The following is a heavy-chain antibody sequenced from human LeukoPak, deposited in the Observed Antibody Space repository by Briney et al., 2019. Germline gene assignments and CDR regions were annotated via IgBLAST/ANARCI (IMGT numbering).Heavy chain of an antibody. V-gene: IGHV3-23*01. J-gene: IGHJ3*02. CDR3: AKGGVSTVTTSLGDAFDI. Sequence: GGSLRLSCAASGSTFSSYAMSWVRQAPGKGLEWVSAISGSGGSTYYADSVKGRFTISRDNSKNTLYLQMNSLRAEDTAVYYCAKGGVSTVTTSLGDAFDIWGQGTMVTVSS. CDR2: ISGSGGST. CDR1: GSTFSSYA. D-gene: IGHD4-17*01.